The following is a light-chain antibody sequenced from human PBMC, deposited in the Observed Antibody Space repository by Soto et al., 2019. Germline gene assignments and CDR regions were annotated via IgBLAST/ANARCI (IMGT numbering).Light chain of an antibody. J-gene: IGKJ4*01. V-gene: IGKV3-11*01. CDR1: RDVYTY. CDR3: QQHSNWPPLT. CDR2: DAS. Sequence: EVILTQSPVTLSVSPGERVTLSCRASRDVYTYVAWFQQKPGQAPRLVIHDASNRAAGIPARFSGSGSGTDFSLTISGVEPEDSAVYYCQQHSNWPPLTFGGGTKLEIQ.